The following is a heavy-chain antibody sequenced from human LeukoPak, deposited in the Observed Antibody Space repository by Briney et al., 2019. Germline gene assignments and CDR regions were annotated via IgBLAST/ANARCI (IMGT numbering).Heavy chain of an antibody. CDR3: ARGTTALMDV. J-gene: IGHJ6*03. V-gene: IGHV3-21*01. D-gene: IGHD2-21*02. CDR1: GGSISSSS. CDR2: ISSGTSFI. Sequence: PSETLSLTCTVSGGSISSSSYYWGWIRQPPGKGLEWVSSISSGTSFIYYADSVKGRFTISRDSAKNSLYLQMNSLRAEDTAVYYCARGTTALMDVWGKGTTVTVSS.